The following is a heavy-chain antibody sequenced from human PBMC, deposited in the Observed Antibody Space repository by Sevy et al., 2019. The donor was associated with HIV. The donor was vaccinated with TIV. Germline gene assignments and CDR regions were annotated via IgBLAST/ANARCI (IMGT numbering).Heavy chain of an antibody. Sequence: SETLSLTCTVSGDSFSSYFWAWIRQPAGKGLEWIGRINTSGSTNYNPSLKSRVTMSVDTSKSQFSLKVTSLTAADTAIYFCARSNWVTAKNGFSKSYYFDYWGQGSLVSVSS. J-gene: IGHJ4*02. CDR2: INTSGST. D-gene: IGHD7-27*01. V-gene: IGHV4-4*07. CDR3: ARSNWVTAKNGFSKSYYFDY. CDR1: GDSFSSYF.